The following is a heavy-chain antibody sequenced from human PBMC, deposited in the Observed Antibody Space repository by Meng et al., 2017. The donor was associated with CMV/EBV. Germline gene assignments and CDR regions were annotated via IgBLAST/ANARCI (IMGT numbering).Heavy chain of an antibody. V-gene: IGHV1-8*03. CDR1: GYTFTSYD. J-gene: IGHJ4*02. Sequence: ASVKVSCKASGYTFTSYDINWVRQATGQGLEWMGWMNPNSGNTGYAQKFQGRVTITRNTSISTAYMELSSLRPEDTAVYYCARDRITMIVVVITVGWALTPPLFIDYWGQGTLVTVSS. D-gene: IGHD3-22*01. CDR2: MNPNSGNT. CDR3: ARDRITMIVVVITVGWALTPPLFIDY.